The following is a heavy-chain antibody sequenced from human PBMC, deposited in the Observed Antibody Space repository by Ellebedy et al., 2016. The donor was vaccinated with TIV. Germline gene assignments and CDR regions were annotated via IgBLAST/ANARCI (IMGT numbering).Heavy chain of an antibody. CDR1: GYTFTSYG. CDR2: IIPILGIA. D-gene: IGHD6-19*01. Sequence: AASVKVSCKASGYTFTSYGISWVRQAPGQGLEWMGRIIPILGIANYAQKFQGRVTITRDTSASTAYMELSSLRSEDTAVYYYARDQQWLAGALYWGQGTLVTVSS. CDR3: ARDQQWLAGALY. V-gene: IGHV1-69*04. J-gene: IGHJ4*02.